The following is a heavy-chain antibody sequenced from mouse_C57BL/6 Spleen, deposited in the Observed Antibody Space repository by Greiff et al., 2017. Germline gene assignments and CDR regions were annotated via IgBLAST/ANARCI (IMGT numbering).Heavy chain of an antibody. CDR2: IHPNSGST. J-gene: IGHJ4*01. V-gene: IGHV1-64*01. CDR1: GYTFTSYW. CDR3: ASTLYDYDEGYYAMDY. Sequence: VKLQQPGAELVKPGASVKLSCKASGYTFTSYWMHWVKQRPGQALEWIGMIHPNSGSTNYNEKFKSKATLTVDKSSSTAYMQLSSLTSEDSAVYYCASTLYDYDEGYYAMDYWGQGTSVTVSS. D-gene: IGHD2-4*01.